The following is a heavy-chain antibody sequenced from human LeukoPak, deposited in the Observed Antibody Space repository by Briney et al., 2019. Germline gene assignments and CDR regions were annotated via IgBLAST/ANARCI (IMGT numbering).Heavy chain of an antibody. CDR2: IIPIFGTA. V-gene: IGHV1-69*13. J-gene: IGHJ5*02. Sequence: SVKVSCKASGGTFSSYAISWVRQAPGQGLEWMGGIIPIFGTANYAQKSQGRVTITADESTSTAYMELSSLRSEDTAVYYCARDGEQLVFFSGFDPWGQGTLVTVSS. CDR1: GGTFSSYA. CDR3: ARDGEQLVFFSGFDP. D-gene: IGHD6-6*01.